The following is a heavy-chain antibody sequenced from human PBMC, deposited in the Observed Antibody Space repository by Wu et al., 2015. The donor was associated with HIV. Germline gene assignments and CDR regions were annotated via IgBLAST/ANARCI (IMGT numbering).Heavy chain of an antibody. CDR2: ISAYNGNT. CDR3: ARDGSSGYYSLPVSFDI. V-gene: IGHV1-18*01. CDR1: GYTFTSYG. D-gene: IGHD3-22*01. Sequence: QVQLVQSGPQMKKPGASVKVSCKASGYTFTSYGISWVRQAPGQGLEWMGWISAYNGNTNYAQKLQGRVTMTTDTSTSTAYMELRSLRSDDTAVYYCARDGSSGYYSLPVSFDIVGQGTSVTVSS. J-gene: IGHJ3*02.